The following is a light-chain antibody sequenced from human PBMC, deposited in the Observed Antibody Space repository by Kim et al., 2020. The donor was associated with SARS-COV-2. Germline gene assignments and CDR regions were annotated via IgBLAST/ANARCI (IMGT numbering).Light chain of an antibody. Sequence: LSPAERATLSCRASQSVSSSYLAWYQQKPGQAPRLLIYGASSRATGIPDRFSGSGSGTDFTLTISRLEPEDFAVYYCQQYGSSLYSFGQGTKLEI. CDR1: QSVSSSY. J-gene: IGKJ2*03. V-gene: IGKV3-20*01. CDR2: GAS. CDR3: QQYGSSLYS.